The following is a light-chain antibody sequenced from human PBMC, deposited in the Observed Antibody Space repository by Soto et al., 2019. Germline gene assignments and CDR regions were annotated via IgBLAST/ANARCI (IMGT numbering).Light chain of an antibody. CDR3: MQGTHWPLT. V-gene: IGKV3-15*01. J-gene: IGKJ5*01. CDR1: QSISSN. Sequence: EIVMAQSPATLSVSPGERATLSCRASQSISSNLAWYQQKPGQAPRLLIYGASTRATGVPDRFSGSGSGTDFTLKINRVEADDVAVYYCMQGTHWPLTFGQGTRLEIK. CDR2: GAS.